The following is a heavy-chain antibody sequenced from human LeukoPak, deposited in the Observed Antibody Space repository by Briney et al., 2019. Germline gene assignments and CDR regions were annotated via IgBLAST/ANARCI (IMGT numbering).Heavy chain of an antibody. CDR2: ISGDGGST. D-gene: IGHD3-3*01. CDR3: AKDPYYDFWSGPSNWFDP. V-gene: IGHV3-43*02. J-gene: IGHJ5*02. CDR1: GFTFDDYA. Sequence: GGSLRLSCAASGFTFDDYAMHWVRQAPGKGLEWVSLISGDGGSTYYADSVKGRFTISRDNSKNSLSLQMNSLRTEDTALYYCAKDPYYDFWSGPSNWFDPWGEGTLVTVSS.